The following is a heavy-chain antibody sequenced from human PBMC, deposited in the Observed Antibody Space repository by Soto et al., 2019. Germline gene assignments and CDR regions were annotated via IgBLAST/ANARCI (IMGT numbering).Heavy chain of an antibody. CDR3: ARAAASPTYYYGMDV. Sequence: GESLKISSKGSGYSFTSYWISWVRQMPGKGLEWMGRIDPSDSYTNYSPSFQGHVTISADKSISTAYLQWSSLKASDTAMYYCARAAASPTYYYGMDVWGQGTTVTVSS. J-gene: IGHJ6*02. D-gene: IGHD6-13*01. CDR1: GYSFTSYW. CDR2: IDPSDSYT. V-gene: IGHV5-10-1*01.